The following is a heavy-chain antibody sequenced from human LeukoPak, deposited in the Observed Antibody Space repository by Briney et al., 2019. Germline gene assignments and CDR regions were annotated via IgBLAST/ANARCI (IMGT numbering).Heavy chain of an antibody. CDR1: GGSFSGYY. V-gene: IGHV4-34*01. CDR2: INHSGST. D-gene: IGHD1-14*01. Sequence: PSETLSLTCAVYGGSFSGYYWSWIRQPPGKGLEWIGEINHSGSTNYNPSLKSRVTISVDTSKNQFSLKLSSVTAADTAVYYCARGRKRSPFDYWSQGTLVTVSS. J-gene: IGHJ4*02. CDR3: ARGRKRSPFDY.